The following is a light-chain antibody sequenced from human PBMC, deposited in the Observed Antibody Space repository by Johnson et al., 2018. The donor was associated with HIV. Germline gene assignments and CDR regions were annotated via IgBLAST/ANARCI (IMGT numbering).Light chain of an antibody. J-gene: IGLJ1*01. CDR2: ENN. Sequence: QSVLTQPPSVSAAPGQKVTISCSGSSSNIGNNYVSWYQQLPGTAPKLLIYENNKRPSGIPDRFSASQSGTSATLGITGLPTGDEADYYCGTWDSSLSAYVFGTGTKVTVL. CDR1: SSNIGNNY. CDR3: GTWDSSLSAYV. V-gene: IGLV1-51*02.